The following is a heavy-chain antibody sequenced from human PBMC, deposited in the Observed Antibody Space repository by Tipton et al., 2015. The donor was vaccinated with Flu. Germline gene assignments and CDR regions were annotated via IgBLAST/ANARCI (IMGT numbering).Heavy chain of an antibody. CDR3: ARVGDGYAYDY. J-gene: IGHJ4*02. CDR1: GGSISSSDYY. CDR2: ISYSGST. V-gene: IGHV4-39*07. Sequence: TLSLTCTVSGGSISSSDYYRGWIRQPPGKGLEWIGSISYSGSTYYNPSLKSRVTISVDTSKNQFSLKLSSVTAADTAMYYCARVGDGYAYDYWGQGTLVTVSS. D-gene: IGHD5-24*01.